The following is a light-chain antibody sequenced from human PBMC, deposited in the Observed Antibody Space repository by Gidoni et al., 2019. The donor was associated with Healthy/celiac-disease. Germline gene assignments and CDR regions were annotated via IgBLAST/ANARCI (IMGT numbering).Light chain of an antibody. V-gene: IGKV3-15*01. Sequence: PAALSVYPGERATLSCRASQSVSSNLAWYQQKPGQAPRLLIYGASTRATGIPARFSGSGSGTEFTLTISSLQSEDFAVYYCQQYNNWPETFGQGTKVEIK. J-gene: IGKJ1*01. CDR3: QQYNNWPET. CDR2: GAS. CDR1: QSVSSN.